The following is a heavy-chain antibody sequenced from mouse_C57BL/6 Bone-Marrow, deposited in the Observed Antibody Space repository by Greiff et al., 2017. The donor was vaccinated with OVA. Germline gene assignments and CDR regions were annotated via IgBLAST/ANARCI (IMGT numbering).Heavy chain of an antibody. V-gene: IGHV1-55*01. CDR3: ARRKGAY. CDR1: GYTFTSYW. Sequence: QVHVKQPGAELVKPGASVKMSCKASGYTFTSYWITWVKQRPGQGLEWIGDIYPGSGSTNYNEKFKSKATLTVDTSSSTAYMQLSSLTSEDSAVYYCARRKGAYWGQGTLVTVSA. CDR2: IYPGSGST. J-gene: IGHJ3*01.